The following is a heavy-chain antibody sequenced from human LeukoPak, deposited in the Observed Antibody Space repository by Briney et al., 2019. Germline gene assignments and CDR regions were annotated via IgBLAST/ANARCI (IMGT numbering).Heavy chain of an antibody. CDR3: ARVASMVRGAFDI. V-gene: IGHV1-18*01. CDR2: IIAYNGNT. CDR1: GYTFTSYG. D-gene: IGHD3-10*01. Sequence: GASVKVSCEASGYTFTSYGISWVRQAAGEGLEWRVWIIAYNGNTNYAQKLQGRVTMTTDTSTSTAYMELRSLRSDDTAVYYCARVASMVRGAFDIWGQGTMVTVSS. J-gene: IGHJ3*02.